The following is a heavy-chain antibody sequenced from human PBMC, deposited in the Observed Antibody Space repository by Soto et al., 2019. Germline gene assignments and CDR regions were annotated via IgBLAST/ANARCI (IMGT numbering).Heavy chain of an antibody. CDR2: IIPIFGTA. Sequence: QVQLVQSGAEVKKPGSSVKVSCKASGGTFSSYAISWVRQAPGQGLEWMGGIIPIFGTANYAQKFQGRVTITADESTRTAYMEPSSLRSEDTAVYYCARDGYYYDSSGYYYYFDYWGQGTLVTVSS. D-gene: IGHD3-22*01. CDR3: ARDGYYYDSSGYYYYFDY. V-gene: IGHV1-69*12. J-gene: IGHJ4*02. CDR1: GGTFSSYA.